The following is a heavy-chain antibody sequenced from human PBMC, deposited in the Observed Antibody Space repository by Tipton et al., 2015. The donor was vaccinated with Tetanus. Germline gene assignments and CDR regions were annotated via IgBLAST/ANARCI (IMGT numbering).Heavy chain of an antibody. CDR3: ARDFRERSGTYYSYYYTMDV. D-gene: IGHD1-26*01. V-gene: IGHV4-4*07. CDR2: VYSSGST. Sequence: TLSLTCTVSGGSLNTFYWNWIRQPAGKGLEWIGRVYSSGSTNYNPSLKSRVTMSIDASKNQFSLELTSVTVADTAVYYCARDFRERSGTYYSYYYTMDVWGQGTTVTVSS. J-gene: IGHJ6*02. CDR1: GGSLNTFY.